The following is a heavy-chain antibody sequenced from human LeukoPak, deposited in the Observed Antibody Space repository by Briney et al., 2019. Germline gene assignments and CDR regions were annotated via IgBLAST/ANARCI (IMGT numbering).Heavy chain of an antibody. CDR1: GGSISSYY. CDR3: ARIRKPTYYYDSSGYPGWFDP. D-gene: IGHD3-22*01. CDR2: IYYSGST. Sequence: PSETLSLTCTVSGGSISSYYWSWIRQPPGKGLEWIGDIYYSGSTNYNPSLKSRVTISVDTSKSQFSLKLSSVTAADTAVYYCARIRKPTYYYDSSGYPGWFDPRGQGTLVTVSS. J-gene: IGHJ5*02. V-gene: IGHV4-59*01.